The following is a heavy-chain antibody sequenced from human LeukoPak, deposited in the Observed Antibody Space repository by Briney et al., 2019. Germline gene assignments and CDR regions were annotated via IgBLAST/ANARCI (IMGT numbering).Heavy chain of an antibody. Sequence: GGSLRLSCVVSGFNFNSHNMNWVRQAPGKGLEWVGRIKSKIDGGTTDHAAPVKGRFSISRDESKNTLYLQMNSLKTEDTAVYYCTTSKMGVGSFDYWGQGTLVTVS. J-gene: IGHJ4*02. V-gene: IGHV3-15*07. CDR2: IKSKIDGGTT. CDR1: GFNFNSHN. D-gene: IGHD1-26*01. CDR3: TTSKMGVGSFDY.